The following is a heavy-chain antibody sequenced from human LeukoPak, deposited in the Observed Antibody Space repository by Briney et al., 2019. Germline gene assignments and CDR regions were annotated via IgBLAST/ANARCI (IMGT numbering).Heavy chain of an antibody. CDR1: GFTFSTYN. V-gene: IGHV3-21*01. J-gene: IGHJ4*02. CDR2: ISSSSNYI. Sequence: GGSLRLSCAASGFTFSTYNMKWVRQAPGKGLEWVSSISSSSNYIYYAASVKGRFTISRDNAKNSLYLQMNSLRAEDTAVYFCAREMAAGTFDYWGQGALVTVSS. D-gene: IGHD5-24*01. CDR3: AREMAAGTFDY.